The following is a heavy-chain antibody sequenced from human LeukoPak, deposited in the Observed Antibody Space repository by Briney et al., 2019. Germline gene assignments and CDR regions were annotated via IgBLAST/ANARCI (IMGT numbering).Heavy chain of an antibody. CDR3: ARLSCGSGSYHFDY. J-gene: IGHJ4*02. Sequence: WGSLRLSCAASGFGLGSYNMYWVRQVPGKGLEWVTLISFNGNDKKYADSVKGRFTISRDNSKNTLYLQMNSLRAEDTAVYYCARLSCGSGSYHFDYWGQGTLVTVSS. CDR1: GFGLGSYN. V-gene: IGHV3-30*03. CDR2: ISFNGNDK. D-gene: IGHD3-10*01.